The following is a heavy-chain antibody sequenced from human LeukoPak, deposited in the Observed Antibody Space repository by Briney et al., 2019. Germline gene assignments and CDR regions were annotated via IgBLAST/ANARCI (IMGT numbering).Heavy chain of an antibody. CDR1: GYTFTSYG. Sequence: RASVKVSCKASGYTFTSYGISWVRQAPGQGLEWMGWISAYNGNTNYAQKLQGRVTMTTDTSTSTAYMELRSLRSDDTAVYYCARDPCSGGSCYSVRGLDNWFDPWGQGTLVTVSS. CDR2: ISAYNGNT. CDR3: ARDPCSGGSCYSVRGLDNWFDP. V-gene: IGHV1-18*01. J-gene: IGHJ5*02. D-gene: IGHD2-15*01.